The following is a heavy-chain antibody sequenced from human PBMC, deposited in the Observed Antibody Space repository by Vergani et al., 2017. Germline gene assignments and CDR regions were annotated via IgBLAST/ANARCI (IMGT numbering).Heavy chain of an antibody. CDR1: GGSISSYY. J-gene: IGHJ4*02. D-gene: IGHD6-13*01. Sequence: QLQLQESGPGLVKPSQTLSLTCTVSGGSISSYYWSWIRQPPGKGLEWIGYIYYSGSTNYNPSLKSRVTISVDTSKNQFSLTLSSVNATDTAVYYCARGSRAAGYSGPDSWGQGTRVTVSS. CDR2: IYYSGST. CDR3: ARGSRAAGYSGPDS. V-gene: IGHV4-59*08.